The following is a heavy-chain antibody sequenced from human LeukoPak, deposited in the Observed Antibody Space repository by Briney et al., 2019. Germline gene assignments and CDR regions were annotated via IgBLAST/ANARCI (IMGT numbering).Heavy chain of an antibody. CDR3: ARDGGLRRPFDY. V-gene: IGHV1-46*01. CDR2: INPSGGST. J-gene: IGHJ4*02. D-gene: IGHD4-17*01. CDR1: GYAFTSYY. Sequence: ASVKVSCKASGYAFTSYYMHWVRQAPGQGLEWMGIINPSGGSTSYAQKFQGRVTMTRDTSTSTVYMELSSLRSEDTAVYYCARDGGLRRPFDYWGQGTLVTVSS.